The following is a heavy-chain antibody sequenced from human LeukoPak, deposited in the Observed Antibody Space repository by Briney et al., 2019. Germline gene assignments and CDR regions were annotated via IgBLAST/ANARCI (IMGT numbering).Heavy chain of an antibody. CDR1: GVSMSSYY. CDR3: ASPMTFMVRGLHGIDGFDI. Sequence: NTSETLSLTCTVSGVSMSSYYWSWIRQPPGKGPEWIGHIQHTGGTHYNSSLKSRVTISADRSKNQFSLKLNSVTAADTAVYYCASPMTFMVRGLHGIDGFDIWGQGTMVTVSS. J-gene: IGHJ3*02. V-gene: IGHV4-59*12. D-gene: IGHD3-10*01. CDR2: IQHTGGT.